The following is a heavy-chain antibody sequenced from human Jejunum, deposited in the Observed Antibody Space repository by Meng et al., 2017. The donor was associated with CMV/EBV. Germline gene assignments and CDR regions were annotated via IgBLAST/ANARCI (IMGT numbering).Heavy chain of an antibody. V-gene: IGHV3-15*01. CDR3: ATGERQWQLLFDC. Sequence: LAFTKAWMSWVRQTTGKGLEWVGRIKSYGDGGLTDYATRVKGRFTISRDDSENTLYLHMNSLDVEDTGVYYCATGERQWQLLFDCWGQGTLVTVSS. CDR1: LAFTKAW. J-gene: IGHJ4*02. CDR2: IKSYGDGGLT. D-gene: IGHD1-26*01.